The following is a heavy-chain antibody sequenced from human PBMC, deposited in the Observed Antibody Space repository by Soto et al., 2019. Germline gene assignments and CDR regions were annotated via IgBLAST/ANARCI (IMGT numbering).Heavy chain of an antibody. CDR1: GFTFNNAW. J-gene: IGHJ4*02. V-gene: IGHV3-15*01. CDR2: IKSKTDGGTT. Sequence: EVQLVESGGGLVKPGGSLRLSCTASGFTFNNAWLSWVRQAPGKGLEWVGRIKSKTDGGTTDYAAPVKVRFTISRDDSENMLYLQMNSLKTEDTAVYYCNTGLGQQVLAFDYWGQGTLLTVSS. CDR3: NTGLGQQVLAFDY. D-gene: IGHD6-13*01.